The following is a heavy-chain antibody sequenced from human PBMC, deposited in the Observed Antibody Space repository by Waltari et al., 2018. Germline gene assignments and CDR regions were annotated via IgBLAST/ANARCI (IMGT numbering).Heavy chain of an antibody. Sequence: EVQLVDSGGGLVQPGGSLSLSCAASVFTFSSNWMRWVRQAPGRGLEWLANIKPDGSQQYYVDSVRGRFSISRDNAKNSLYLQLNSLRAEDTAIYYCARDFNWGWDFWGQGTLVTVSS. V-gene: IGHV3-7*03. D-gene: IGHD7-27*01. CDR3: ARDFNWGWDF. J-gene: IGHJ4*02. CDR2: IKPDGSQQ. CDR1: VFTFSSNW.